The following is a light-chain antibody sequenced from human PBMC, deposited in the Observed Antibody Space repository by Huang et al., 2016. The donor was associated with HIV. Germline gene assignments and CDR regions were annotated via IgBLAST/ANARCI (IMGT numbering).Light chain of an antibody. V-gene: IGKV1-39*01. CDR1: QSISSY. CDR3: QQSYSTPFT. CDR2: AAS. Sequence: DIQMTQSPSSLSASVGDRVTITCRASQSISSYLNWYQQKPGKAPKLLIYAASSLQSGVPSRFSGSGSETDFTLTSSSLQPEDFATYYCQQSYSTPFTFGPGTKVDIK. J-gene: IGKJ3*01.